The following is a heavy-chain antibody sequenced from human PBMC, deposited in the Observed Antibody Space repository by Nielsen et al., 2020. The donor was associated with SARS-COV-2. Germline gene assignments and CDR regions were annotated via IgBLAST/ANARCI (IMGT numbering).Heavy chain of an antibody. J-gene: IGHJ6*02. CDR2: ISSSSSYT. CDR3: ARDPAPYYDILTGYYSYPYYYYYGMDV. D-gene: IGHD3-9*01. Sequence: WLRQPPGKGLEWVSYISSSSSYTNYADSVKGRFTISRDNAKNSLYLQMNSLRAEDTAVYYCARDPAPYYDILTGYYSYPYYYYYGMDVWGQGTTVTVSS. V-gene: IGHV3-11*05.